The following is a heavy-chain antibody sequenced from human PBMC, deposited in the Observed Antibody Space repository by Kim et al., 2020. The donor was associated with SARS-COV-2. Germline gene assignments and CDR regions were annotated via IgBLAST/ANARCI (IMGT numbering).Heavy chain of an antibody. CDR2: IYHSGST. V-gene: IGHV4-4*02. CDR3: ARRVRGVLPRTYYYYGMDV. Sequence: SETLSLTCAVSGGSISSSNWWSWVRQPPGKGLEWIGEIYHSGSTNYNPSLKSRVTISVDKSKNQFSLKLSSVTAADTAVYYCARRVRGVLPRTYYYYGMDVWGQGTTVTVSS. D-gene: IGHD3-10*01. J-gene: IGHJ6*02. CDR1: GGSISSSNW.